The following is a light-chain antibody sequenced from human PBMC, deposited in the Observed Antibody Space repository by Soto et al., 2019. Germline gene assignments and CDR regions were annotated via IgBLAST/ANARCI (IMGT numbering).Light chain of an antibody. J-gene: IGKJ1*01. Sequence: DIPMTQSPSTLSASVGDRVTITCRASQSISTWLAWYQQKPGKAPKLLIFDASTLQSGVPSRFSGSGSGTEFTLTISSLQPDDFATYYCQQYNTFSTFGQVTKVEIK. CDR1: QSISTW. CDR3: QQYNTFST. CDR2: DAS. V-gene: IGKV1-5*01.